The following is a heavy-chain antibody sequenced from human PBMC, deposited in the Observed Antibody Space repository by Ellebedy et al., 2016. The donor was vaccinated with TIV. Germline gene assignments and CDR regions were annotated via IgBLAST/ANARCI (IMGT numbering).Heavy chain of an antibody. V-gene: IGHV1-69*13. CDR3: ARGWTVAGSPDPSFF. Sequence: ASVKVSXKASGGTFSNYAISWVRQAPGQGLEWMGAIIPIVGTANYAQKFQDRVIITADESTTTAYMELSSLRFEDTAVYYCARGWTVAGSPDPSFFWGQGTLVTVSS. D-gene: IGHD6-19*01. CDR2: IIPIVGTA. CDR1: GGTFSNYA. J-gene: IGHJ4*02.